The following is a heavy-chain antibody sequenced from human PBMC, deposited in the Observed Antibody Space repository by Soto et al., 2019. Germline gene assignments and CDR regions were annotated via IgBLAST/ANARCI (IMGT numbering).Heavy chain of an antibody. CDR1: GFTFSSYA. D-gene: IGHD3-22*01. J-gene: IGHJ3*02. Sequence: GGSLRLSCSASGFTFSSYAMHWVRQAPGKGLEYVSAISSNGGSTYYADSVKGRFTISRDNSKNTLYLQMSSLRAEDTAVYYCVKVPPYSSVYYDSSGDDAFDIWGQGTMVTVSS. CDR3: VKVPPYSSVYYDSSGDDAFDI. V-gene: IGHV3-64D*06. CDR2: ISSNGGST.